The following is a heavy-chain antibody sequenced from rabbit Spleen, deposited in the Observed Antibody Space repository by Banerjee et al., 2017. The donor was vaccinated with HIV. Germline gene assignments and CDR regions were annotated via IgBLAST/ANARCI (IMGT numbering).Heavy chain of an antibody. CDR2: IDTSNGDT. D-gene: IGHD5-1*01. CDR1: GFSFSSNW. CDR3: ARNCVNAFDP. V-gene: IGHV1S45*01. J-gene: IGHJ2*01. Sequence: LEESGGGLVKPGGTLTLTCTVSGFSFSSNWICWVRQAPGKGLEWIACIDTSNGDTDYANWPKGRFTISKTSSTTVTLQMTSLTVADTATYFCARNCVNAFDPWGPGTLVTVS.